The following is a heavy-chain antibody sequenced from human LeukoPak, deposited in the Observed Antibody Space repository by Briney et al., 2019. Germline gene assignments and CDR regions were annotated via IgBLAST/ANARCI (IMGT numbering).Heavy chain of an antibody. Sequence: GGSLKLSCAASGFTFSGSAMPWVRQASGKGLEWVGRIRSKANSYATAYAASVKGRFTISRDDSKNTAYLQMNSLKTEDTAVYYCTRLMGIAARRDYYYGMDVWGQGTTVTVSS. V-gene: IGHV3-73*01. J-gene: IGHJ6*02. CDR1: GFTFSGSA. D-gene: IGHD6-6*01. CDR3: TRLMGIAARRDYYYGMDV. CDR2: IRSKANSYAT.